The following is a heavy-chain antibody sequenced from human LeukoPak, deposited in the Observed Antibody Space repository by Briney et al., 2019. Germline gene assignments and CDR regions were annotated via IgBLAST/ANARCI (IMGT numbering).Heavy chain of an antibody. J-gene: IGHJ4*02. CDR2: IYHSGST. CDR3: ARVIRTTVDECYFDY. Sequence: SETLSLTCAVSGGSISSSNWWSWVRQPPGKGLEWIGEIYHSGSTNYNPSLKSRVTISVDKSKNQFSLKLSSVTAADTAVYYCARVIRTTVDECYFDYWGQGTLVTVSS. V-gene: IGHV4-4*02. D-gene: IGHD4-17*01. CDR1: GGSISSSNW.